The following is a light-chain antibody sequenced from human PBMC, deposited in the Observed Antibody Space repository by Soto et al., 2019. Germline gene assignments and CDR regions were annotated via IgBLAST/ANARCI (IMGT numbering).Light chain of an antibody. CDR2: QDS. CDR3: QAWDSSTYV. J-gene: IGLJ1*01. Sequence: SYELTQPPSVSVSPGQTASITCSGDKLGDKYACWYQQKPGQSPVLVIYQDSKRPSGIPERFSGSSSGNTATLTISGTQAMDEADYYCQAWDSSTYVFGTGTQLNVL. V-gene: IGLV3-1*01. CDR1: KLGDKY.